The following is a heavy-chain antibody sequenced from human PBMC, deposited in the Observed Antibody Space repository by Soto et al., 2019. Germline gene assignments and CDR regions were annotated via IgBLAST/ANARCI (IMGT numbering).Heavy chain of an antibody. D-gene: IGHD4-17*01. CDR3: AREVGYGDFSAALLD. J-gene: IGHJ4*02. V-gene: IGHV1-69*01. CDR1: GGTFSSHS. Sequence: VQLMQSGAEVKQPGSSVKVSCEASGGTFSSHSINWVRQAPGQGLEWMGGIVTLFGTANYAQNFQGRVTITADQSTSTVDMDLSSLRSDDTAVYYCAREVGYGDFSAALLDWGQGTLVTVSS. CDR2: IVTLFGTA.